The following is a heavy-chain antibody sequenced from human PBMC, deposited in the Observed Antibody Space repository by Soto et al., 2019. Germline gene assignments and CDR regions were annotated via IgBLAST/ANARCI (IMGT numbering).Heavy chain of an antibody. CDR1: GFTFSSYG. D-gene: IGHD3-10*01. Sequence: QVQLVESGGGVVQPGRSLRLSCAASGFTFSSYGMHWVRQAPGKGLEWVAVISYDGSTKYYADSVKGRFTISRDNSKNTLYLQMNSLRVEDTAVYYCANGFGELPLDYWGQGTLVTVSS. CDR2: ISYDGSTK. J-gene: IGHJ4*02. V-gene: IGHV3-30*18. CDR3: ANGFGELPLDY.